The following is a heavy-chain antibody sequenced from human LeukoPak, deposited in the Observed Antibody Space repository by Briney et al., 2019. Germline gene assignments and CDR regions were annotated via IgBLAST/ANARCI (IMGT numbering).Heavy chain of an antibody. J-gene: IGHJ4*02. V-gene: IGHV1-2*06. Sequence: ASVNVSCKASGYSFSGYYMYWLRQAPGQGLEWMGRIKPNSGATDYAQRFQGRVTVTSDTSSSTSYMELTRLRADDTAIYYCARGHGYVGQFFDNWGQGTLVPVSS. CDR2: IKPNSGAT. CDR3: ARGHGYVGQFFDN. CDR1: GYSFSGYY. D-gene: IGHD5-24*01.